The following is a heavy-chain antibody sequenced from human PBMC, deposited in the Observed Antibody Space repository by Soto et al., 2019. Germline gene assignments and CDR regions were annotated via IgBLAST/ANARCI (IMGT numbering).Heavy chain of an antibody. Sequence: SETLSLTCAVYGGSFSGYYWSWIRQPPGKGLEWIGEINHSGSTNYNPSLKSRVTISVDTSKNQFSLKLSSVTAADTAVYYCARCEQWLAVDYLGQGTLVTVSS. CDR3: ARCEQWLAVDY. J-gene: IGHJ4*02. CDR1: GGSFSGYY. V-gene: IGHV4-34*01. CDR2: INHSGST. D-gene: IGHD6-19*01.